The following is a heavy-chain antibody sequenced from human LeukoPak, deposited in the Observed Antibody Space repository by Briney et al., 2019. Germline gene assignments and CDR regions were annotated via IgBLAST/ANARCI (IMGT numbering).Heavy chain of an antibody. D-gene: IGHD2/OR15-2a*01. V-gene: IGHV4-59*01. J-gene: IGHJ4*02. CDR2: IYYSGST. CDR3: ARSQRRTTEFNY. Sequence: SETLSLTCTVSGGSISSYYWSWIRQPPGKGLEWIGYIYYSGSTNYNPSLKSRVTISVDTSKNQFSLKLSPVTAADTAVYYCARSQRRTTEFNYWGQGTLVTVSS. CDR1: GGSISSYY.